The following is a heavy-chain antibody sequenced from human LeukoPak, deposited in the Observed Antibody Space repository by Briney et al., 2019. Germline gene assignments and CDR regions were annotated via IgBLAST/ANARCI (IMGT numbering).Heavy chain of an antibody. CDR3: ARVTLSEIVVFDI. CDR1: GYTFTSYA. Sequence: ASVNVSCKASGYTFTSYAITWVRQAPGQGLECMGWISSYNGNTNYAQKLQGRVTMTTETSTSTAYMELRSLRSDDTAVYYCARVTLSEIVVFDIWGQGTMVTVSS. J-gene: IGHJ3*02. V-gene: IGHV1-18*01. D-gene: IGHD2-15*01. CDR2: ISSYNGNT.